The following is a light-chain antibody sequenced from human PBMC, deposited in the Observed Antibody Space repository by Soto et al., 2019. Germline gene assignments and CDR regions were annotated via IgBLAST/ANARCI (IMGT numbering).Light chain of an antibody. CDR1: QTVRAY. J-gene: IGKJ2*01. Sequence: EIVLTQSPATLSVSPGERGTLSCTASQTVRAYLAWYQQKPGQTPRLLIYGASTRAAGVPARFSGSGSETGVTLTISSLQPEDFAPYHCHQYNDWPRTFGQGTKLEI. V-gene: IGKV3-15*01. CDR2: GAS. CDR3: HQYNDWPRT.